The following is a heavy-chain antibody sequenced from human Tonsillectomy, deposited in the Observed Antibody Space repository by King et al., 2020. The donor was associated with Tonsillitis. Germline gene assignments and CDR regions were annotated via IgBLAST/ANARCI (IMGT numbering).Heavy chain of an antibody. CDR1: GFPFNYYT. J-gene: IGHJ4*02. CDR3: VRDHLWAFDI. CDR2: ISASGSDT. Sequence: VQLVESGGGLVQPGGSLRLSCVASGFPFNYYTMDWVRQAPGKGLEWISFISASGSDTWYADSVRGRFSMSGDNAKHSIYLQMDTLRADDTAVYYCVRDHLWAFDIWGQGALVTVSS. V-gene: IGHV3-48*01. D-gene: IGHD7-27*01.